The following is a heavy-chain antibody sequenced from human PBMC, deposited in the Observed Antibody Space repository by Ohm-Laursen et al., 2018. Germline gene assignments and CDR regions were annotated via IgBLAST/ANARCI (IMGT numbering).Heavy chain of an antibody. Sequence: TLSLTCTVSGGSISSYYWSWIRQPPGKGLEWIGHISYTGYTSYKSSLKSRVTISLDTSRKHFSLRLTSLAAADTAVYYCARGSNEYGGLYFPHWGQGTLVTVS. J-gene: IGHJ1*01. CDR1: GGSISSYY. V-gene: IGHV4-59*01. D-gene: IGHD4-23*01. CDR2: ISYTGYT. CDR3: ARGSNEYGGLYFPH.